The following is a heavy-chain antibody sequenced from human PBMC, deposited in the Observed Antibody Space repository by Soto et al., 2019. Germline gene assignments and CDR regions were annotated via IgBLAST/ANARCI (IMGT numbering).Heavy chain of an antibody. D-gene: IGHD3-3*01. V-gene: IGHV4-30-4*01. J-gene: IGHJ4*02. CDR3: ARANYDVWSGPGH. CDR1: GGSISSGDYY. CDR2: IYYSGST. Sequence: SETLSLTCTVSGGSISSGDYYWSWIRQPPGKGMEWIGYIYYSGSTYYNPSLKSRVTISVDTSKNQFSLKLSSVTAADTAVYYCARANYDVWSGPGHWGQGTLVTVSS.